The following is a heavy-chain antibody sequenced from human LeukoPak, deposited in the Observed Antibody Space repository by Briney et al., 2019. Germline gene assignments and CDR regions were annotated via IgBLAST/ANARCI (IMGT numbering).Heavy chain of an antibody. CDR3: AKAELGVDTFFDY. Sequence: PGGSLRLSCVASGFTFSNYWMNWVRQAPGKGLEWVASIKQDGSEKYYVDSVKGRFTISRDNAKNSLYLQMNSLRAEDTAFYYCAKAELGVDTFFDYWGQGTLVTVSS. CDR2: IKQDGSEK. V-gene: IGHV3-7*03. J-gene: IGHJ4*02. D-gene: IGHD3-3*01. CDR1: GFTFSNYW.